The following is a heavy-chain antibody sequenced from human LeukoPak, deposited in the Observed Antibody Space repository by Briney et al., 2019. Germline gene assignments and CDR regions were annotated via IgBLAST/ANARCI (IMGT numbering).Heavy chain of an antibody. V-gene: IGHV3-30*04. Sequence: GRSLRLSCAASGFTFSSYAMHWVRQAPGKGLEWVAVISYDGSNKYYADSVKGRFTISRDNSKNTLYLQMNSLRAEDTAVYYCAPLDGPQWGQGTLVTVSS. J-gene: IGHJ4*02. CDR2: ISYDGSNK. CDR3: APLDGPQ. CDR1: GFTFSSYA.